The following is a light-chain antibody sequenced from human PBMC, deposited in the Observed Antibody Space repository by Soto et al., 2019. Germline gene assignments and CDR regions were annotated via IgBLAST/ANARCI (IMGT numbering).Light chain of an antibody. CDR1: SSDVGGYKY. CDR2: EVS. Sequence: QSVLTQPASVSGSPGQSVTIPCTGTSSDVGGYKYVSWYQQHPGKAPKVMIYEVSNRPSGVSNRFSGSKSGNTASLTISGLQADDEAYYYCSSYRRSSNTPVLFGGGTKVTVL. J-gene: IGLJ2*01. V-gene: IGLV2-14*01. CDR3: SSYRRSSNTPVL.